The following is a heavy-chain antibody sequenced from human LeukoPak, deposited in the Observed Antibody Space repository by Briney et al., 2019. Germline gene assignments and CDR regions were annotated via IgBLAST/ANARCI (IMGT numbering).Heavy chain of an antibody. CDR3: ARASNSYCSSTSCYSPDWFDP. CDR2: IIPIFGTA. D-gene: IGHD2-2*01. CDR1: GGTFSSYA. J-gene: IGHJ5*02. Sequence: AASVKASCKASGGTFSSYAISWVRQAPGQGLEWMGGIIPIFGTANYAQKFQGRVTITADESTSTAYMELSSLRSEDTAVYYCARASNSYCSSTSCYSPDWFDPWGQGTLVTVSS. V-gene: IGHV1-69*13.